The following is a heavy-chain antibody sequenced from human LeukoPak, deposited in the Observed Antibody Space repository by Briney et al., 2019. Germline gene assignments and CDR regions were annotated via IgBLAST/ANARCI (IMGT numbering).Heavy chain of an antibody. CDR1: GFTLSSYG. D-gene: IGHD6-13*01. CDR2: IWYDGSNK. Sequence: QPGGSLRLSCAASGFTLSSYGMHWVRQAPGKGLEWVAVIWYDGSNKYYADSVKGRFTISRDNSKNTLYLQMNSLRVEDTAVYYCALQMYSGLDYWGQGTLVTVSS. J-gene: IGHJ4*02. V-gene: IGHV3-33*01. CDR3: ALQMYSGLDY.